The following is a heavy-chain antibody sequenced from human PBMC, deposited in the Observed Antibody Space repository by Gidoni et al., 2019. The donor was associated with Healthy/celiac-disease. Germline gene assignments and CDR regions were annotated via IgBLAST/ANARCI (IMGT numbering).Heavy chain of an antibody. V-gene: IGHV4-34*01. CDR2: INHSGST. CDR3: ARALLVAGTMADIDY. D-gene: IGHD6-19*01. CDR1: GGTFSGYY. Sequence: QVQLQQWGAGLLKPSETLSLTCAVYGGTFSGYYWSWIRQPPGKGLEWIGEINHSGSTNYNPSLKSRVTISVDTSKNQFSLKLSSVTAADTAVYYCARALLVAGTMADIDYWGQGTLVTVSS. J-gene: IGHJ4*02.